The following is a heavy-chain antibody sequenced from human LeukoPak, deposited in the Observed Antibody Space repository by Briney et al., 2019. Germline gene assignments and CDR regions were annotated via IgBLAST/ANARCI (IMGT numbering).Heavy chain of an antibody. J-gene: IGHJ3*02. D-gene: IGHD1-1*01. CDR3: ARDGFFWNDARDAFDI. CDR2: INHSGST. CDR1: GGSFSGYY. Sequence: PSETLSLTCAVYGGSFSGYYWSWIRQPPGKGLEWLGEINHSGSTNYNPSLKSRVTISVDTSKNQFSLKLSSVTAADTAVYYCARDGFFWNDARDAFDIWGQGTMVTVSS. V-gene: IGHV4-34*01.